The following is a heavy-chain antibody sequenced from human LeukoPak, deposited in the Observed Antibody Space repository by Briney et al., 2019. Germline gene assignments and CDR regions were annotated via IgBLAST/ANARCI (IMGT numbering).Heavy chain of an antibody. CDR2: IFSSGGSP. V-gene: IGHV3-23*01. D-gene: IGHD5-18*01. CDR3: GKTTAGYSSGQKPAWPVDY. J-gene: IGHJ4*02. CDR1: GFTFGSFA. Sequence: GGSLRLSCEASGFTFGSFAMYWVRQAPGKGLDWIAGIFSSGGSPHYADSVKGRFTISRDNSKNTVYLQINSLRAEDTAVYYCGKTTAGYSSGQKPAWPVDYWGQGTLVTVSS.